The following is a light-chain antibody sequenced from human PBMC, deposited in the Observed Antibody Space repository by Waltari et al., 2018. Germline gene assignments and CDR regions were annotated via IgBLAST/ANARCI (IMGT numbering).Light chain of an antibody. Sequence: DIQMTQSPSSLSASVGDRVNCTCRASQSISRYLNWYQHKPGKAPKLLISAASTLQSGVPSRFSGRGSGTDFTLTISSLQPEDFATYYCQQSYTAPLTFGPGATVDIK. CDR2: AAS. V-gene: IGKV1-39*01. CDR3: QQSYTAPLT. CDR1: QSISRY. J-gene: IGKJ3*01.